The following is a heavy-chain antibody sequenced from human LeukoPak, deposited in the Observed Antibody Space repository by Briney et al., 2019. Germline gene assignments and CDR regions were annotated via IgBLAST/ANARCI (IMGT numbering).Heavy chain of an antibody. CDR1: GGSISDYY. D-gene: IGHD5-12*01. V-gene: IGHV4-4*07. Sequence: SETLSLTCSVSGGSISDYYWTWIRQPAGKGLEWIGRINASGTTRYNPSLKSRLAMSVDTSKNQFSLKLTSVTAADTAVYFCTRGLAAAYDYDWFDSWGQGTLVTVSS. CDR3: TRGLAAAYDYDWFDS. J-gene: IGHJ5*01. CDR2: INASGTT.